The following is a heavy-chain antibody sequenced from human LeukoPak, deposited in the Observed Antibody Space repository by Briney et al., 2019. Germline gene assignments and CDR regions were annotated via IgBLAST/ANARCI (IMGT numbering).Heavy chain of an antibody. Sequence: GGSLRLSCAVSGFTFSNHFLDWVRQAPGKGLEWVGRSRNKAKSYTTEYGASVKGRFTISRDDSKSTLYLQMNSLKTEDTAVYYCARVGSVAGSDYLDYWGQGTLVTVSS. J-gene: IGHJ4*02. V-gene: IGHV3-72*01. CDR3: ARVGSVAGSDYLDY. CDR2: SRNKAKSYTT. CDR1: GFTFSNHF. D-gene: IGHD6-19*01.